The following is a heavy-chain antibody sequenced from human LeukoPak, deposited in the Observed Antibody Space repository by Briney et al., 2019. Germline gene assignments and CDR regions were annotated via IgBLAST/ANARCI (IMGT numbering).Heavy chain of an antibody. D-gene: IGHD5-18*01. CDR1: GDSISSYY. CDR3: ARARTAFNY. Sequence: SETLSLTCAVSGDSISSYYWTWILQPPGKGLEWIGYIFYTVATNYNPSLKSRVTISVDTSKNQFSLELTSVTAADTAVYYCARARTAFNYWGQGTLVTVSS. V-gene: IGHV4-59*01. J-gene: IGHJ4*02. CDR2: IFYTVAT.